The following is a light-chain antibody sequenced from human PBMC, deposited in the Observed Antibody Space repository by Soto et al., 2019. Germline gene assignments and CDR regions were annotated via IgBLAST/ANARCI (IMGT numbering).Light chain of an antibody. J-gene: IGLJ1*01. CDR3: SSYTGDNTPDV. Sequence: QSVLTQPASVSGSPGQSITISCTGTSSDVGAFNFVSWYQHHPGRGPRLMLYEVTNRPSGISNRFSGSKSGNTASLAISGLQAEDEAAYYCSSYTGDNTPDVFGTGTKLTVL. CDR1: SSDVGAFNF. CDR2: EVT. V-gene: IGLV2-14*01.